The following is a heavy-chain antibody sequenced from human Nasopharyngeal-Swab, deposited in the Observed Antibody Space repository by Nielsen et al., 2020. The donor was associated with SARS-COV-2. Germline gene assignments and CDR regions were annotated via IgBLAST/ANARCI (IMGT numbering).Heavy chain of an antibody. CDR2: IRNKVNSYAT. D-gene: IGHD1-26*01. CDR1: GLGFSASP. J-gene: IGHJ3*02. CDR3: ARINPASGSYYDAIDI. Sequence: GESLKISCAASGLGFSASPIIWVRQASGKGLEWVGCIRNKVNSYATTYGVSVKGRFTISRDDSKNTAYLQMNSLKTEDTAVYFCARINPASGSYYDAIDIWGQGTMVTVSS. V-gene: IGHV3-73*01.